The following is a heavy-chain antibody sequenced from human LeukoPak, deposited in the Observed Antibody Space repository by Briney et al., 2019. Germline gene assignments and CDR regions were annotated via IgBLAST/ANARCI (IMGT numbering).Heavy chain of an antibody. CDR3: AREGTGTAMGYYFDH. CDR2: IYSSGST. V-gene: IGHV4-4*07. CDR1: GGSIGSFY. J-gene: IGHJ4*02. Sequence: PSETLSLNCTVSGGSIGSFYWSWIRQPAGKGLEWIGRIYSSGSTNYNPSLKSRITMSVDTSKNQFSLKVRSVTAADTAVYYCAREGTGTAMGYYFDHWGQGTLVTVSA. D-gene: IGHD5-18*01.